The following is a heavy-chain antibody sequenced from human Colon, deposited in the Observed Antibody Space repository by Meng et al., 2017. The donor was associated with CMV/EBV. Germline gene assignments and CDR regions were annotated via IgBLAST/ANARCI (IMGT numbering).Heavy chain of an antibody. CDR3: ALRGSAAGTFQH. V-gene: IGHV4-59*01. D-gene: IGHD6-13*01. CDR1: GGYISSYC. Sequence: HLQGSGPGLVKPSEPLSLPCTVSGGYISSYCWSWIRQPPGKGLEWIGYMCYSGDTNYNPSLKSRVTISGDTSKNQFSLKLNSVTAADTAVYYCALRGSAAGTFQHWGQGTLVTVSS. J-gene: IGHJ1*01. CDR2: MCYSGDT.